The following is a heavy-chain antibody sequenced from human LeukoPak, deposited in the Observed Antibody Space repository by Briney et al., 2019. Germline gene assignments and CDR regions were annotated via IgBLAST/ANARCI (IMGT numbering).Heavy chain of an antibody. V-gene: IGHV3-64*04. J-gene: IGHJ4*02. CDR3: AKGAYCSRTTCYGANCGGDCYYYFDH. D-gene: IGHD2-2*01. CDR2: ISGSGGST. Sequence: GSLRLSCSASGFTFSSYAMHWVRQPPGKGLEYVSAISGSGGSTYYADSVKGRFTLSRENSKNTLNLQMNSLRAEDTAVYYCAKGAYCSRTTCYGANCGGDCYYYFDHWGLGTLVSVSS. CDR1: GFTFSSYA.